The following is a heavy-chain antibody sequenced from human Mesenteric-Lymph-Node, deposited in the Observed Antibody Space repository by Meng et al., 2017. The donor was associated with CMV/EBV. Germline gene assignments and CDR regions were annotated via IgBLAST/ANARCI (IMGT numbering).Heavy chain of an antibody. J-gene: IGHJ4*02. Sequence: GSLRLSCAASGFIFSNYGMIWVRQVPGKGLEWVAFIRFDGGNKNYADSMKGRFAISRDNSKNTLYLQMNSLTIEDSAVYYCAKDWGPAGTSFDRWGQGAAVTVSS. CDR3: AKDWGPAGTSFDR. CDR1: GFIFSNYG. V-gene: IGHV3-30*02. CDR2: IRFDGGNK. D-gene: IGHD3-16*01.